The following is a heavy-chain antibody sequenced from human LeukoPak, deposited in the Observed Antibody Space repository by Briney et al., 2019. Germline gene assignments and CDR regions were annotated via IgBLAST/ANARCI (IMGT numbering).Heavy chain of an antibody. J-gene: IGHJ3*02. Sequence: GGSLRLSCAASGVTFSSYSMNWVRQAPGKGLEWVSYISSSSSTIYYADSVKGRFTISRDNAKNSLYLQMNSLRAEDTAVYYCAREIPYYDFWSGYPNDAFDIWGQGTMVTVSS. CDR1: GVTFSSYS. CDR3: AREIPYYDFWSGYPNDAFDI. V-gene: IGHV3-48*01. CDR2: ISSSSSTI. D-gene: IGHD3-3*01.